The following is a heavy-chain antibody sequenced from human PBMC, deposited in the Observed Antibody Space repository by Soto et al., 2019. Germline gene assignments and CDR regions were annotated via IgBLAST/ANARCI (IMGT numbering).Heavy chain of an antibody. CDR2: IYYSGST. J-gene: IGHJ4*02. D-gene: IGHD6-13*01. CDR1: GGSISSSSYY. CDR3: ARQGVGFFFWYPGVEDDFLAY. V-gene: IGHV4-39*01. Sequence: SETLSLTCTVSGGSISSSSYYWGWIRQPPGRGLEWIGSIYYSGSTYYNPSLKSRVTISVDTSKNQFSLKLSSVTAADTAVYYCARQGVGFFFWYPGVEDDFLAYWAQG.